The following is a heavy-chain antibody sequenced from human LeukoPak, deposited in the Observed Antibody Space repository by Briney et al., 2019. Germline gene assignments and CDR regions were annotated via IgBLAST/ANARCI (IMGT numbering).Heavy chain of an antibody. CDR3: AKDDGGSVTTTDFEY. Sequence: PGGSLRLSCAASGFTFSNYALSWVRQVPGKGLEWVSGITGGGGSTYYAGSVKGRFTISRDNSKNTLYLQMNSLRAEDTAVYFCAKDDGGSVTTTDFEYWGQGTLVTVSS. CDR1: GFTFSNYA. J-gene: IGHJ4*02. V-gene: IGHV3-23*01. CDR2: ITGGGGST. D-gene: IGHD4-17*01.